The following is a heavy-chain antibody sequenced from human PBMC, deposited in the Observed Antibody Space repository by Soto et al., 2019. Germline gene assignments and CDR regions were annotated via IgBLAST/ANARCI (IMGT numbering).Heavy chain of an antibody. V-gene: IGHV3-23*01. CDR2: ISGSRGTT. D-gene: IGHD2-2*01. CDR3: ETTPYSSNPRCSTSYSDMEV. CDR1: GFTFSDYA. Sequence: EVQLLESGGGLIQPEGSLRLSCVASGFTFSDYAMSWVRQAPGKGLEWISTISGSRGTTYYADSVKGRFTISRDNSKNTPYLHMQSLPTEDTAVYYCETTPYSSNPRCSTSYSDMEVWGQWTTIKVSS. J-gene: IGHJ6*01.